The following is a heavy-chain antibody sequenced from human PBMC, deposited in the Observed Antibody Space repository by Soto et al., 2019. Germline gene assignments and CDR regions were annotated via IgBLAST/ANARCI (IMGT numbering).Heavy chain of an antibody. V-gene: IGHV3-11*01. J-gene: IGHJ4*02. CDR2: ISDRDRGSVK. Sequence: QVQLVESGGGLVKPGGSLRLSCAASGFTLSDHFMSWIRQAPGKGLEWVSYISDRDRGSVKHYGDSVKGRFTISRDNAKNSLYLQMNSLRVEDTAVYYCARESWANPDYWGQGTLVTVSS. CDR3: ARESWANPDY. CDR1: GFTLSDHF. D-gene: IGHD3-10*01.